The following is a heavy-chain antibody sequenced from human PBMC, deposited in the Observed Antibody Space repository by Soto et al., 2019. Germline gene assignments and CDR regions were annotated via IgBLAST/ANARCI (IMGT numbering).Heavy chain of an antibody. CDR3: ARGHSSSSLEVDNYFDY. V-gene: IGHV4-31*03. Sequence: SETLSLTCTVSGGSISSGGYYWSWIRQHPGKGLEWIGYIYYSGSTYYNPSLKSRVTISVDTSKNQFSLKLSSVTAADTAVYYCARGHSSSSLEVDNYFDYWGQGTLVTVSS. CDR2: IYYSGST. J-gene: IGHJ4*02. D-gene: IGHD6-6*01. CDR1: GGSISSGGYY.